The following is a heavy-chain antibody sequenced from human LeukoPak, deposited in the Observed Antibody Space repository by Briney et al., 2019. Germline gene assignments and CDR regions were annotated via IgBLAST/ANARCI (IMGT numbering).Heavy chain of an antibody. CDR2: IYTSGST. V-gene: IGHV4-4*07. CDR3: ARSTGTTVFSMGVRNYYYYMDV. J-gene: IGHJ6*03. D-gene: IGHD4-11*01. Sequence: PSETLSLTCTVSGGSISSYYWSWIRQPAGKGLEWIGRIYTSGSTNYNPPLKSRVTMSVDTSKNQFSLKLSSVTAADTAVYYCARSTGTTVFSMGVRNYYYYMDVWGKGTTVTVSS. CDR1: GGSISSYY.